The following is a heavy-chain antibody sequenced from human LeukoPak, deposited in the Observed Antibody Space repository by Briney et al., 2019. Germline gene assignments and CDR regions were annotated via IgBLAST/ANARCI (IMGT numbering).Heavy chain of an antibody. CDR1: GFTFSSYS. D-gene: IGHD3-22*01. J-gene: IGHJ3*02. CDR3: ARELREGTEAVYYYDSSGYWVYAFDI. CDR2: ISGSGGST. Sequence: PGGSLRLSCAASGFTFSSYSMNWVRQAPGKGLEWVSAISGSGGSTYYADSVKGRFTISRDNAKNSLYLQMNSLRAEDTAVYYCARELREGTEAVYYYDSSGYWVYAFDIWGQGTMVTVSS. V-gene: IGHV3-21*01.